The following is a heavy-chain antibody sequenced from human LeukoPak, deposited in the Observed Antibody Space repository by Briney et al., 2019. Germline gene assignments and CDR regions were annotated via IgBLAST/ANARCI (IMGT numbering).Heavy chain of an antibody. V-gene: IGHV3-30*18. D-gene: IGHD6-13*01. J-gene: IGHJ4*02. CDR1: GFTFSSYG. CDR2: ISYDGSNK. Sequence: PGGSLRLSCAASGFTFSSYGMHWVRQAPGKGLEWVAVISYDGSNKYYADSVKGRFTISRDNSKNTLYLQMNSLRAEDTAVYYCAKDRYSSSWYPTYYFDYWGQGTLVTVSS. CDR3: AKDRYSSSWYPTYYFDY.